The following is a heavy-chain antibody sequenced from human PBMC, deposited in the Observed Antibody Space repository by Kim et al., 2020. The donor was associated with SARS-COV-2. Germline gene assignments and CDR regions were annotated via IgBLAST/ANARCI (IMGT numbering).Heavy chain of an antibody. D-gene: IGHD3-10*01. CDR1: EFTFSNYA. J-gene: IGHJ4*02. CDR3: AREGATSGGGSSPDY. CDR2: ISYDGRNK. V-gene: IGHV3-30*04. Sequence: GGSLRLSCAASEFTFSNYAMHWFRQAPGKGLQWVAFISYDGRNKCNADSVKGRFTISRDNSKNTLFLQMNSLRPEDTAVYYCAREGATSGGGSSPDYWGQGTLVTVSS.